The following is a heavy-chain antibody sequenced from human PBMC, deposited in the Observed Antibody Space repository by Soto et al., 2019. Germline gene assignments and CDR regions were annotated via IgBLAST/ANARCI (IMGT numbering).Heavy chain of an antibody. V-gene: IGHV1-2*04. CDR2: INPNSGGT. CDR3: ARGGSGSYHYYSYYMDV. J-gene: IGHJ6*03. Sequence: ASVKVSCKASGYTFTGYYMHWVRQAPGQGLEWMGWINPNSGGTNYAQKFQGWVTMTRDTSISTAYMELSRLRSDDTAVYYCARGGSGSYHYYSYYMDVWGKGTTVTVSS. CDR1: GYTFTGYY. D-gene: IGHD3-10*01.